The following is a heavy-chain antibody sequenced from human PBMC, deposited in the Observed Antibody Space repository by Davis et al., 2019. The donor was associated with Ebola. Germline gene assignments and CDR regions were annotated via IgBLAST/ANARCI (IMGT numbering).Heavy chain of an antibody. V-gene: IGHV3-11*01. CDR1: GFTFSDNY. Sequence: GGSLRLSCAASGFTFSDNYMTWIRQAPGKGLEWVAYVSYSGATIYSAESVKGRFTISRDNAKNSLHLQMNSLRVEDTAMYYCVSLLHWGQGARVTVSS. CDR2: VSYSGATI. J-gene: IGHJ4*02. CDR3: VSLLH.